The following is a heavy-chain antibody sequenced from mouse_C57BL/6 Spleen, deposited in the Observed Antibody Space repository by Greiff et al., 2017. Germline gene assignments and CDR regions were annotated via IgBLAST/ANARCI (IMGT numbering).Heavy chain of an antibody. Sequence: VQLQQSGPELVKPGASVKISCKASGYTFTDYYMNWVKQSPGKSLEWIGDINPNDGGTSYNQKFKGKATLTVDKSSSTAYMELRSLTSEDSAVYYCARIATVVERSPGFAYWGQGTLVTVSA. D-gene: IGHD1-1*01. CDR2: INPNDGGT. CDR1: GYTFTDYY. V-gene: IGHV1-26*01. CDR3: ARIATVVERSPGFAY. J-gene: IGHJ3*01.